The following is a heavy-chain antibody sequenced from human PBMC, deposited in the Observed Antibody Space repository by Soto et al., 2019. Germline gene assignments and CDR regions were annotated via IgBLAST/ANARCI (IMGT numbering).Heavy chain of an antibody. V-gene: IGHV3-73*01. CDR1: GFPLSDSA. CDR2: IRRKTNNYAT. Sequence: EVQLLESGGGLVQPGGPLKLACLASGFPLSDSAIHWVRKASGKGLEWVGRIRRKTNNYATTYGAPVRGRFTLSRDDSKNTAYLQMNNLESEDAAVYYCTRLAGGQVEQAFYYYFMDVWGKG. J-gene: IGHJ6*03. D-gene: IGHD2-15*01. CDR3: TRLAGGQVEQAFYYYFMDV.